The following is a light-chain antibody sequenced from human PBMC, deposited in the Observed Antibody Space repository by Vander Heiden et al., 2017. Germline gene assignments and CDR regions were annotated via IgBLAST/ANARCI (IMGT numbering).Light chain of an antibody. CDR3: QQYDNWPYT. V-gene: IGKV3-15*01. CDR2: GAA. Sequence: EMGMTQSPASSSVFPGGRATLSCRASQSVDNKLGWYRQKPGQAPRLLFDGAASRTTGVPARFSASGSGTEFALTISSLQPEDWGTYYCQQYDNWPYTFAQGTKLEI. J-gene: IGKJ2*01. CDR1: QSVDNK.